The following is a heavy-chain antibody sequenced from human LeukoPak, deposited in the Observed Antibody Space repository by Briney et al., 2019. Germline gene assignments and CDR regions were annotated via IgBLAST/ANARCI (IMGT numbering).Heavy chain of an antibody. V-gene: IGHV1-18*04. CDR3: ARDQYDYVWGSYRPYFDY. J-gene: IGHJ4*02. Sequence: ASVKVSCKASGYTFTSYGISWVRQAPGQGLEWMGSISPYNGNTNYAERLQSRVIMTTDTSTRTAYMELRSLRSDDTAVFYCARDQYDYVWGSYRPYFDYWGQGTLVTVSS. CDR1: GYTFTSYG. D-gene: IGHD3-16*02. CDR2: ISPYNGNT.